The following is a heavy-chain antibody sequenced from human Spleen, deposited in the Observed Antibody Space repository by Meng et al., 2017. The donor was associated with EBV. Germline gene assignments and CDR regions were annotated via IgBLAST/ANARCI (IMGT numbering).Heavy chain of an antibody. V-gene: IGHV4-34*01. CDR2: INHSGST. CDR1: GGSFSGYY. J-gene: IGHJ4*02. CDR3: ARIMRFGARSFDY. D-gene: IGHD3-10*01. Sequence: QVQRQQWGAGLLKPSETLSLTCAVYGGSFSGYYWSWIRQPPGKGLEWIGEINHSGSTNYNPSLKSRVTISVDTSKNQFSLKLSSVTAADTAVYYCARIMRFGARSFDYWGQGTLVTVSS.